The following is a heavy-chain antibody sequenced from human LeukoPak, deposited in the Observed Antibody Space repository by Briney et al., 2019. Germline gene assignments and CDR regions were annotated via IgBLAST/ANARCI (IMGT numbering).Heavy chain of an antibody. J-gene: IGHJ4*02. V-gene: IGHV3-48*03. CDR1: GFTFSSYE. CDR3: ARGTTRYCSSTSCYFDY. CDR2: ISSSGSTI. D-gene: IGHD2-2*01. Sequence: SGGSLRLSCAASGFTFSSYEMNWVRQAPGKGLEWVSYISSSGSTIYYADSVKGRFTISRDNAKNSLYLQMNSLRAEDTAVYYCARGTTRYCSSTSCYFDYWGQGTLVTVSS.